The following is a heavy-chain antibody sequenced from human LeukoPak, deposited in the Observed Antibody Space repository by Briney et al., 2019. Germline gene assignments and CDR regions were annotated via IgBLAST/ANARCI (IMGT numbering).Heavy chain of an antibody. CDR1: GFTFSNYG. V-gene: IGHV3-30*02. CDR2: IRYDGSIK. J-gene: IGHJ4*02. Sequence: GGSLRLSCAASGFTFSNYGMHWVRQAPGKGLEWVAFIRYDGSIKYYADSVKGRFTISRDNAKNSLYLQMNSLRAEDTALYYCATGGVIFGAAFDYWGPGTLVTVSS. CDR3: ATGGVIFGAAFDY. D-gene: IGHD3-3*01.